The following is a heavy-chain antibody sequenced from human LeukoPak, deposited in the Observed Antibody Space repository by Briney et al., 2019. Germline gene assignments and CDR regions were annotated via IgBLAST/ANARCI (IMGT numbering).Heavy chain of an antibody. D-gene: IGHD3-3*01. CDR2: IIPIFGTA. CDR3: AAQGGDFWSGYPNWFDP. Sequence: ASVKVSCKASGGTFSSYAISWVRQAPGQGLEWMGGIIPIFGTANYAQKFQGRVTITADESTSTAYMELSSLRSEDTAVYYCAAQGGDFWSGYPNWFDPWGQGTLVTVSS. V-gene: IGHV1-69*13. J-gene: IGHJ5*02. CDR1: GGTFSSYA.